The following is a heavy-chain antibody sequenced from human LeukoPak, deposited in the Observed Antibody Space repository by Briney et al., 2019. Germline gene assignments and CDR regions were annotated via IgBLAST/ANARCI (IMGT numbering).Heavy chain of an antibody. V-gene: IGHV1-69*01. D-gene: IGHD3-10*01. CDR2: IIPIFGTA. CDR3: ARDRGSGSYLLPY. CDR1: GGTFSSYA. J-gene: IGHJ4*02. Sequence: ASVKVSCKASGGTFSSYAISWVRQAPGQGLEWMGGIIPIFGTANYAQKFQGRVTITADESTSTADMELSSLRSEDTAVYYCARDRGSGSYLLPYWGQGTLVTVSS.